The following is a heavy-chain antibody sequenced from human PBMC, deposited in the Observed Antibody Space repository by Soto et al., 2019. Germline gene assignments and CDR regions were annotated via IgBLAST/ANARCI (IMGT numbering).Heavy chain of an antibody. J-gene: IGHJ4*02. CDR2: FDPEDGEA. D-gene: IGHD1-26*01. V-gene: IGHV1-24*01. CDR3: ATAWDVKFFDY. Sequence: ASVKVSCKVSGYSVTELSMHWVRLAPGKGLEWMGIFDPEDGEATYAEKFQGRVTMTEDTLTDTGYLELSSLRSDDTAVYFCATAWDVKFFDYWGQGXLVTVYS. CDR1: GYSVTELS.